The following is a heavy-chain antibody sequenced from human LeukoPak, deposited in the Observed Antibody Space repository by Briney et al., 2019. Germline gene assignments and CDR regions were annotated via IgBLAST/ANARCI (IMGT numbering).Heavy chain of an antibody. V-gene: IGHV3-13*05. CDR2: IGTAGDP. CDR3: ARAVGTAMAHTYYFDY. J-gene: IGHJ4*02. D-gene: IGHD5-18*01. CDR1: GFTFSSYD. Sequence: GGSLRLSCGASGFTFSSYDMHWVRQAPGKGLEWVSAIGTAGDPYYPGSVKGRFTISRENAKNSLYLQMNSLRAGDTAVYYCARAVGTAMAHTYYFDYWGQGTLVTVSS.